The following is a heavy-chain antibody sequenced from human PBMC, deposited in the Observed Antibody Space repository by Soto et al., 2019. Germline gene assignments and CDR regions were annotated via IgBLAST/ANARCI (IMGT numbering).Heavy chain of an antibody. CDR3: TRLISAAQDY. CDR2: IRDRAFSYAT. V-gene: IGHV3-73*01. J-gene: IGHJ4*02. Sequence: EVLLVESGGGLVQPGGSLKLSCAASGFVFKDSSIHWLRQASGKGLEWVGRIRDRAFSYATAYAASVKGRFTISRDDSTNTAYLQMNSLKTEDTAIYYCTRLISAAQDYWGQGTLVTVSS. D-gene: IGHD3-10*01. CDR1: GFVFKDSS.